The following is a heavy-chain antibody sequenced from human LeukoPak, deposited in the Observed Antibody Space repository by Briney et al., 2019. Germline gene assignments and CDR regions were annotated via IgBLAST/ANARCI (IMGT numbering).Heavy chain of an antibody. D-gene: IGHD6-13*01. J-gene: IGHJ4*02. CDR1: GGSFSGYY. CDR3: AKSSSWYREFDY. Sequence: PSETLSLTCAVYGGSFSGYYWSWIRQPPGKGLEWIGNIYYSGSTYYNPSLKSRVTISVDTSKNQFSLKLSSVTATDTAVYYCAKSSSWYREFDYWGQGTLVTVSS. V-gene: IGHV4-34*01. CDR2: IYYSGST.